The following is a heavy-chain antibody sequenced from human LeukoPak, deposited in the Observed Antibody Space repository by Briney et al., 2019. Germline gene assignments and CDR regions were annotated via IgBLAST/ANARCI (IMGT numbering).Heavy chain of an antibody. J-gene: IGHJ5*02. V-gene: IGHV4-39*01. Sequence: SETLSLTCTVSGGSIRNSSYYWGSIRQPPGKGLEWLGCIYYSGSTYYNPSLKSRVTISVETSKNQFSLKLSTVTAADTAVYYCASHSSYVSPFRSWGRGPLVTVSP. D-gene: IGHD3-10*02. CDR1: GGSIRNSSYY. CDR2: IYYSGST. CDR3: ASHSSYVSPFRS.